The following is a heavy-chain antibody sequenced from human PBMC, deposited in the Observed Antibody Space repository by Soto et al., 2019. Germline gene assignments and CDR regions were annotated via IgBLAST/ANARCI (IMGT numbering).Heavy chain of an antibody. CDR2: INHSGST. CDR3: ARGGIIIYYYGMDV. CDR1: GGSFSGYY. V-gene: IGHV4-34*01. Sequence: SETLSLTCAVYGGSFSGYYWSWIRQPPGKGLEWIGEINHSGSTNYNPSLKSRVTISVDTSKNQFSLKLSSVTAADTAVYYCARGGIIIYYYGMDVWGQGTTVTVSS. J-gene: IGHJ6*02. D-gene: IGHD2-15*01.